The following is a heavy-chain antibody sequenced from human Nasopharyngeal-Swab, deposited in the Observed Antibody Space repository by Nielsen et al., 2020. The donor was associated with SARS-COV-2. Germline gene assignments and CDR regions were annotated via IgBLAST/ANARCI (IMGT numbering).Heavy chain of an antibody. CDR1: GFTFSRYW. D-gene: IGHD6-13*01. CDR2: IKQDGSEK. Sequence: GESLKISCAASGFTFSRYWMSWVRQAPGKGLEWVANIKQDGSEKYYVDSVKGRFTISRDNAKNSLYLQMNSLRAEDTAVYYCARLGSSSWYFDYWGQGTLVTVSS. V-gene: IGHV3-7*05. J-gene: IGHJ4*02. CDR3: ARLGSSSWYFDY.